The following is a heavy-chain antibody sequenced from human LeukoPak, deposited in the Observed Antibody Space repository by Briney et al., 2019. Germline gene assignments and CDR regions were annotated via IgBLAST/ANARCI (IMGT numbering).Heavy chain of an antibody. V-gene: IGHV6-1*01. J-gene: IGHJ4*02. Sequence: SQTLSLTCAISGDSVSNNNAAWNWIRQSPSRGLEWLGRTYYRSKWYNDSAVSVKSRITINPDTSKNQFSLQLNSVTPEDTAIYYCAREQKGPTVSLFEYWGQGTLVTVSS. CDR1: GDSVSNNNAA. CDR3: AREQKGPTVSLFEY. CDR2: TYYRSKWYN. D-gene: IGHD5/OR15-5a*01.